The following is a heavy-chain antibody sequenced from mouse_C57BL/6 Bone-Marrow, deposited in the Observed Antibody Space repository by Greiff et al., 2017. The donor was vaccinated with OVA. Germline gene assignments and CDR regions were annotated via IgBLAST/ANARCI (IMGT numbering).Heavy chain of an antibody. Sequence: QVQLKQPGAELVKPGASVKMSCKASGYTFTSYWITWVKQRPGQGLEWIGDIYPGSGSTNYNEKFKSKATLTVDTSSSTAYMQLSSLTSEDSAVYYCARGGYYGSRGYYYAMDYWGQGTSVTVSS. J-gene: IGHJ4*01. D-gene: IGHD1-1*01. CDR1: GYTFTSYW. CDR3: ARGGYYGSRGYYYAMDY. V-gene: IGHV1-55*01. CDR2: IYPGSGST.